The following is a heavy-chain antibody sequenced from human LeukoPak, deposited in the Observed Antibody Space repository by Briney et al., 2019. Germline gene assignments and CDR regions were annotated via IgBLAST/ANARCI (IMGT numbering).Heavy chain of an antibody. CDR1: GGSISSSNW. D-gene: IGHD2-15*01. J-gene: IGHJ3*02. V-gene: IGHV4-4*02. Sequence: SGTLSLTCAVSGGSISSSNWWSWVRQPPGKGLEWIGEIYHSGSANYNPSLKSRVTISVDKSKNQFSLKLSSVTAADTAVYYCARAPAHCSGGSCYSGFGAFDIWGQGTMVTVSS. CDR3: ARAPAHCSGGSCYSGFGAFDI. CDR2: IYHSGSA.